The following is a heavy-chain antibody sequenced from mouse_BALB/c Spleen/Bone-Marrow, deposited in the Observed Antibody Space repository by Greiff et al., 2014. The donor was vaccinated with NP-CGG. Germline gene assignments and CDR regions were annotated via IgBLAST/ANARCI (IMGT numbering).Heavy chain of an antibody. J-gene: IGHJ4*01. Sequence: VQLKESGGGLVQPGGSRKLSCAVAGFTFGSFGMHWVRQAPEKGLEWVAFISSGSTNIYYADTVKGRFTISRDNPKNILFLQMTSLRSEDTAMYYCGTDYGYSMDYGGQGTSVTASS. V-gene: IGHV5-17*02. CDR1: GFTFGSFG. D-gene: IGHD1-1*01. CDR2: ISSGSTNI. CDR3: GTDYGYSMDY.